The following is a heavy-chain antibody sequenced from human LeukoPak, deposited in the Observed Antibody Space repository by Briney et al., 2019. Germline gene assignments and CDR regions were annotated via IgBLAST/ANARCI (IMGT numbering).Heavy chain of an antibody. CDR3: ARVYYYDSSGYDFDY. CDR2: INPNSGGT. D-gene: IGHD3-22*01. CDR1: GYTFTGYY. Sequence: ASVKVSCKASGYTFTGYYMHWVRQAPGQGLEWMGWINPNSGGTNYAQKFQGGVTMTRDTSISTAYMELSRLRSDDTAVYYCARVYYYDSSGYDFDYWGQGTLVTVSS. J-gene: IGHJ4*02. V-gene: IGHV1-2*02.